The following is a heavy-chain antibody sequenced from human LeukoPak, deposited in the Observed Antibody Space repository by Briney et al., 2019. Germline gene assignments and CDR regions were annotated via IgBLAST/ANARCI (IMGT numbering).Heavy chain of an antibody. CDR2: IRSDGSSI. D-gene: IGHD4-11*01. CDR3: AKDRDEYGNDC. CDR1: GFSFSDFG. J-gene: IGHJ4*02. Sequence: GGSPRLSCAASGFSFSDFGMHWIRQAPGQGLGWVTLIRSDGSSIYYADSVKGRFTISRDNSRNTLYLQMNSLRVEDTAVYYCAKDRDEYGNDCWGQGILVTVST. V-gene: IGHV3-30*02.